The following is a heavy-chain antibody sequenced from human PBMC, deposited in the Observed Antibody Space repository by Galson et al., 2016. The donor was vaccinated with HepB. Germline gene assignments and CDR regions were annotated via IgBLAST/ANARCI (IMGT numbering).Heavy chain of an antibody. D-gene: IGHD3-10*01. J-gene: IGHJ4*02. Sequence: SLRLSCAASGFTFSDFWMIWVRQAPGKGLEWVASIKQDGSEKYNVDSVEGRFTISRDSAKNSIYLQMNSLRVEDTAVYYCARRNGGAPDYWGQGTLVTVSS. CDR2: IKQDGSEK. V-gene: IGHV3-7*01. CDR3: ARRNGGAPDY. CDR1: GFTFSDFW.